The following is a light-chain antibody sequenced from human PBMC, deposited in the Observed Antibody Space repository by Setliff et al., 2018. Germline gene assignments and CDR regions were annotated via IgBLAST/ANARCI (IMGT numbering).Light chain of an antibody. Sequence: SVLTQPASVSGSPGQSITISCSGASSDVGSYDLVSWYQQHPGKAPKLIIYGVSNRPSGVSSRFSGSKSGNTASLTISGLQTEDEADYYCTAYTSGTTYVFGTGTKVTVL. CDR2: GVS. J-gene: IGLJ1*01. V-gene: IGLV2-14*03. CDR1: SSDVGSYDL. CDR3: TAYTSGTTYV.